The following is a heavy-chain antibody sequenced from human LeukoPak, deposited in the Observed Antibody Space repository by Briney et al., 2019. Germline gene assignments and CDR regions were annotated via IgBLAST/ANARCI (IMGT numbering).Heavy chain of an antibody. CDR2: INPSTGST. J-gene: IGHJ4*02. D-gene: IGHD3-22*01. Sequence: ASVKVSCKASGYTFTSYYIFWVRQAPGQGLEWMRIINPSTGSTSYSQKFQGRVTMTRDMSTSTVYMELSSLRSEDTAFYYCARGVHVRVYDSNPHYGHYWGQGTLVTVSS. CDR3: ARGVHVRVYDSNPHYGHY. CDR1: GYTFTSYY. V-gene: IGHV1-46*01.